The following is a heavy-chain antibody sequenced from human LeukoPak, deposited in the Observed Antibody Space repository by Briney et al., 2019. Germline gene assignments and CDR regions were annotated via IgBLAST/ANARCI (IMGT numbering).Heavy chain of an antibody. D-gene: IGHD6-13*01. CDR1: GFTVTSIY. J-gene: IGHJ4*02. V-gene: IGHV3-53*01. CDR3: ARDGFSSSWGLAY. Sequence: GGSLRLSCAVSGFTVTSIYMSWVRQAPGKGLEWVSFIYSDGNTYYADSVKGRFTISRDSSRNTLYLQMNSLRVEDTAVYYCARDGFSSSWGLAYWGQGTLVTVSS. CDR2: IYSDGNT.